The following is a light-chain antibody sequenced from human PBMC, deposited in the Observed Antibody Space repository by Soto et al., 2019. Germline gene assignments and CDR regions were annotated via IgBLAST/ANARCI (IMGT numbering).Light chain of an antibody. Sequence: DILLTQSPATLSLSPGERATLSCRASQSFSGYLAWYQQKPGQAPRILIYDASKRATGVPARFSGRGSGTDFTLPISSLEPEDFAAYYCQQRSNWPPVITFGQGTRLEIK. CDR1: QSFSGY. CDR2: DAS. J-gene: IGKJ5*01. V-gene: IGKV3-11*01. CDR3: QQRSNWPPVIT.